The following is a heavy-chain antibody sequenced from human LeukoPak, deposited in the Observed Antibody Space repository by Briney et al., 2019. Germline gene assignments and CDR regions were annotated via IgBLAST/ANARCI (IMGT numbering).Heavy chain of an antibody. CDR3: AERAATS. D-gene: IGHD2-15*01. Sequence: SGGSLRLSCAASGFTFSNYAITWIRQAPGKGLEWVSEISGSGESTYYGDSVKGRFTISRDNSKNTLYLQMNSLRAGDTAVYYCAERAATSWGQGTLVTVSS. CDR1: GFTFSNYA. V-gene: IGHV3-23*01. J-gene: IGHJ5*02. CDR2: ISGSGEST.